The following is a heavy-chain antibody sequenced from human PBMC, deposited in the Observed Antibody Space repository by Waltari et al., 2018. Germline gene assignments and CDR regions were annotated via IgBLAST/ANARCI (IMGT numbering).Heavy chain of an antibody. CDR1: GLTVRRND. CDR3: ARDDSYGQFMRFDF. CDR2: IYSGGNT. J-gene: IGHJ4*02. V-gene: IGHV3-53*01. D-gene: IGHD5-18*01. Sequence: EVQLVESGGGLIQPGGSLRLVCEASGLTVRRNDMSWVRQAPGKGLEWLSAIYSGGNTFYADSVKGRFNISIDNSKNTLYLQMNSLRVDDTAVYYCARDDSYGQFMRFDFWGQGTVVTVSS.